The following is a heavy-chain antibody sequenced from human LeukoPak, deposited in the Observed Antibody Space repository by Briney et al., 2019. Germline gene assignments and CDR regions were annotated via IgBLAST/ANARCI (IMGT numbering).Heavy chain of an antibody. V-gene: IGHV1-18*01. CDR1: GYTFTSYD. J-gene: IGHJ5*02. CDR2: SRAYSGDT. CDR3: ARGTNWFDP. Sequence: ASVKVSCKASGYTFTSYDINWVRQATGQGLEWMGWSRAYSGDTKYAQNFQGRVTMTTDTSTTTAYMELRSLRSDDTAVYYCARGTNWFDPWGQGTLVTVSS.